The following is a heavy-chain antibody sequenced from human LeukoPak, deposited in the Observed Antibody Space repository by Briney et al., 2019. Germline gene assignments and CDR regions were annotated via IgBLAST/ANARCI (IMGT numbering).Heavy chain of an antibody. Sequence: ASVKVSCKASGYTFTSYYMHWVRQAPGQGLEWMGIINPSGGSTSYAQKFQGRVTMTEDTSTDTAYMELSSLRSEDTAVYYCATDATDRRIAARRNAFDIWGQGTMVTVSS. J-gene: IGHJ3*02. CDR2: INPSGGST. V-gene: IGHV1-46*01. CDR3: ATDATDRRIAARRNAFDI. CDR1: GYTFTSYY. D-gene: IGHD6-6*01.